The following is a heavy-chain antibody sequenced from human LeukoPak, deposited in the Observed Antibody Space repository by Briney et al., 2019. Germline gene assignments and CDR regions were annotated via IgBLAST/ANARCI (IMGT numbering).Heavy chain of an antibody. CDR1: GFTFSNYA. CDR3: ARDLMGPTAYNY. V-gene: IGHV3-30-3*01. CDR2: TSHDEGNK. Sequence: GKSLRLSCAASGFTFSNYAMHWVRQAPGKGLEWVAATSHDEGNKYYADSVKGRFTISRDNSRNTLYLQMNSLRDEDTAVYYCARDLMGPTAYNYWGQGTLVTVSS. J-gene: IGHJ4*02. D-gene: IGHD1-26*01.